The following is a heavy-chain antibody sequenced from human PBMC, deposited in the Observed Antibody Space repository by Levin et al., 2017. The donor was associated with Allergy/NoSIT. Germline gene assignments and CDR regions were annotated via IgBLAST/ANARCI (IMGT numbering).Heavy chain of an antibody. V-gene: IGHV1-2*02. CDR2: INPNSGGT. Sequence: GASVKVSCKASGYTFTGYYMHWVRQAPGQGLEWMGWINPNSGGTNYAQKFQGRVTMTRDTSISTAYMELSRLRSDDTAVYYCARLTGYSSGWYEYWGQGTLVTVSS. D-gene: IGHD6-19*01. CDR3: ARLTGYSSGWYEY. CDR1: GYTFTGYY. J-gene: IGHJ4*02.